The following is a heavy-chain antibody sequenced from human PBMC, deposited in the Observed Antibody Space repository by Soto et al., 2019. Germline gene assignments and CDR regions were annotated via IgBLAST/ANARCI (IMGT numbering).Heavy chain of an antibody. Sequence: QVQLVQSGAEVKKPGASVKVSCKATGYTFTSYGISWVRQAPGQGLEWMGWISAYNGNTNYAQKLQGRDTMTPDTSTSTAYMELRSLRSDDTAVYYCARDRPGGYSYGYEVDYWGQGTLVTVSS. D-gene: IGHD5-18*01. CDR3: ARDRPGGYSYGYEVDY. J-gene: IGHJ4*02. V-gene: IGHV1-18*01. CDR1: GYTFTSYG. CDR2: ISAYNGNT.